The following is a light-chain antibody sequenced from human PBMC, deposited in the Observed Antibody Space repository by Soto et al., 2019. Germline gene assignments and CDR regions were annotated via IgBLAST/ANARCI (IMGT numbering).Light chain of an antibody. V-gene: IGKV1-5*03. CDR2: KAS. CDR3: RSYNVNWT. Sequence: DIQMTQSPSTLSASVGDRVTITCRASQSISSWLAWYQQKPGQAPKLLIYKASTLQSGVPSRFSGSGSGTEFTLAISSLQPDDSATYYWRSYNVNWTFGQGTEVDIK. J-gene: IGKJ1*01. CDR1: QSISSW.